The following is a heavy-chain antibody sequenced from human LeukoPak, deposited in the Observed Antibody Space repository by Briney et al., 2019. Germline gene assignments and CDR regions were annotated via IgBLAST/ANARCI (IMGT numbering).Heavy chain of an antibody. CDR3: ARAEFGVTELHYYYYYYMDV. CDR1: GYTFTGYY. Sequence: ASVKVSCKASGYTFTGYYMHWVRQAPGQGLEWMGWINPNSGNTGYAQKFQGRVTITRNTSISTAYMELSSLRSEDTAVYYCARAEFGVTELHYYYYYYMDVWGKGTTVTVSS. J-gene: IGHJ6*03. V-gene: IGHV1-8*03. CDR2: INPNSGNT. D-gene: IGHD3-16*01.